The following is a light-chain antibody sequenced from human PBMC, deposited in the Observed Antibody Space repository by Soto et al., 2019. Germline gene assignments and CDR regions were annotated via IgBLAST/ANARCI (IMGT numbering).Light chain of an antibody. CDR2: GAS. Sequence: EIVLTQSPGTLSLSPGERATLSCRASQSVSSSYLAWYQQKPGQAPRLLIYGASSRATGIPDRFSGSGSGTIFTLTISTLEHEDFAVYYCQQYGSSHTFGQGTKLEMK. V-gene: IGKV3-20*01. CDR1: QSVSSSY. J-gene: IGKJ2*01. CDR3: QQYGSSHT.